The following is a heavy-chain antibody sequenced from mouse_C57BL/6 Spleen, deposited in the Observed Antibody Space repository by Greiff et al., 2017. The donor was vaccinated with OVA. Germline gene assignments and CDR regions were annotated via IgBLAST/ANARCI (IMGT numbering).Heavy chain of an antibody. D-gene: IGHD2-4*01. Sequence: EVQLQESGPGLVKPSQSLSLTCSVTGYSITSGYYWNWIRQFPGNKLEWMGYISYDGSNNYNPSLKNRISITRDTSKNQFFLKLNSVTTEDTATYYCARESYDYDGRDYFDYWGQGTTLTVSS. CDR3: ARESYDYDGRDYFDY. J-gene: IGHJ2*01. CDR1: GYSITSGYY. CDR2: ISYDGSN. V-gene: IGHV3-6*01.